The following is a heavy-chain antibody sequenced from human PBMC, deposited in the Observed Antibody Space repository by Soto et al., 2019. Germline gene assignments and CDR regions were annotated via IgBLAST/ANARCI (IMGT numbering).Heavy chain of an antibody. CDR1: GGSISSGGYS. CDR3: AIVYDSSGYLIDY. Sequence: SETLSLTCTVSGGSISSGGYSWSWIRQPPGKGLEWIGYIYHSGSTYYNPSLKSRVTISVDTSKNQFSLKLSSVTAADTAVYYCAIVYDSSGYLIDYWGQGTLVTVSS. CDR2: IYHSGST. V-gene: IGHV4-30-2*02. D-gene: IGHD3-22*01. J-gene: IGHJ4*02.